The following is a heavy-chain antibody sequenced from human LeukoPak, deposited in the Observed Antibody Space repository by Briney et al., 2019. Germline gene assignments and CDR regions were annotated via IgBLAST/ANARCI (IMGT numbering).Heavy chain of an antibody. V-gene: IGHV4-59*12. D-gene: IGHD3-22*01. J-gene: IGHJ3*02. Sequence: SETLSLTCTVSGGSISSDYCNWIRQPPGKGLEWIGYIFYSGSTNYNPSLKSRVTISVDTSKNQFSLKLSSVTAADTAVYYCARDYYDSSGYYDDAFDIWGQGTMVTVSS. CDR2: IFYSGST. CDR1: GGSISSDY. CDR3: ARDYYDSSGYYDDAFDI.